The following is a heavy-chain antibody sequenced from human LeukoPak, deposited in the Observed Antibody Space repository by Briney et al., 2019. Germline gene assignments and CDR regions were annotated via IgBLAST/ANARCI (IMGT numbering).Heavy chain of an antibody. CDR2: INSATTI. D-gene: IGHD3-10*01. Sequence: GGSLRLSCGASGFTFGSSEMDWVRQAPGKGLEWVASINSATTIYYADSVKGRFTISRDNTKNSVYLQMSSLRAEDTAVYYCARGYYYGSGSYSLVFDYWGQGILVTVSS. CDR3: ARGYYYGSGSYSLVFDY. V-gene: IGHV3-48*03. J-gene: IGHJ4*02. CDR1: GFTFGSSE.